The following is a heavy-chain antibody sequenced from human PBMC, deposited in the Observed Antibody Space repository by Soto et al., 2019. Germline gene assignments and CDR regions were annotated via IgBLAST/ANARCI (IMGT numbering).Heavy chain of an antibody. Sequence: PGGSLRLSCAASGFTFSNAWMNWVRQAPGKGLEWVGRIKSQPDGGTTDYAAPVKGRFTISRDDSKNTLYLQMNSLKTEDTAVYYCTTGFYCSGGSCPDYWGQGTLVTVS. D-gene: IGHD2-15*01. CDR3: TTGFYCSGGSCPDY. CDR2: IKSQPDGGTT. CDR1: GFTFSNAW. J-gene: IGHJ4*02. V-gene: IGHV3-15*07.